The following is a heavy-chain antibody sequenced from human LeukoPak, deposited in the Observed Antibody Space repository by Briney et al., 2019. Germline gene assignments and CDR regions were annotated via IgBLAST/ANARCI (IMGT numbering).Heavy chain of an antibody. D-gene: IGHD3-22*01. CDR1: GFTFSSYA. Sequence: PGGSLRLSCAASGFTFSSYAMSWVRQAPGKGLEWVSAISGSGGSTYYADSVKGRFTISRDNSKNTLYLQMNSLRAEDTAVYYCVKVVGYYYDSSGYYIPAEYFQHWGQGTLVTVSS. V-gene: IGHV3-23*01. CDR2: ISGSGGST. J-gene: IGHJ1*01. CDR3: VKVVGYYYDSSGYYIPAEYFQH.